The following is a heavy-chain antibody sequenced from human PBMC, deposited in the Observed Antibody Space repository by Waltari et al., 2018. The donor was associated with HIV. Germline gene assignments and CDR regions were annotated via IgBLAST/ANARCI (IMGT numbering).Heavy chain of an antibody. V-gene: IGHV1-2*02. D-gene: IGHD6-6*01. CDR3: ATALYSSSSAGNIDY. Sequence: QVQLVQSGAEVKKPGASVKVSCKASGYPFTGYYMHWVRQAPGQGLEWMGWINPNSGGTNYAQKFQGRVTMTRDTSISTAYMELSRLRSDDTAVYYCATALYSSSSAGNIDYWGQGTLVTVSS. CDR2: INPNSGGT. J-gene: IGHJ4*02. CDR1: GYPFTGYY.